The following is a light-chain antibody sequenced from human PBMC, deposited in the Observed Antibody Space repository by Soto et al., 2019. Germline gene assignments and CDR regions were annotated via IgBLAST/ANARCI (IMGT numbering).Light chain of an antibody. CDR3: QQSYGTTRT. Sequence: DIQMTQSPSSLSASVGDRLTITCRASQSISSYLNWYQQKPGKAPEXXIYSASNLQSGVPPRFSGSGSGTDFTLTISSLQNDDFATYYGQQSYGTTRTFGQGTKVDIK. J-gene: IGKJ1*01. V-gene: IGKV1-39*01. CDR1: QSISSY. CDR2: SAS.